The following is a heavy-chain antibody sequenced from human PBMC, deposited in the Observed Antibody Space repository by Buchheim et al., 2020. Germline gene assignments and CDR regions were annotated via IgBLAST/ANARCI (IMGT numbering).Heavy chain of an antibody. V-gene: IGHV3-30-3*01. CDR1: RFTFSSYA. CDR2: ISYDGSNK. D-gene: IGHD2-15*01. J-gene: IGHJ6*02. Sequence: QVQLVESGGGVVQPGRSLRLSCAASRFTFSSYAMHWVRQAPGKGLEWVAVISYDGSNKYYADSVKGRFTISRDNSKNTLYLQMNSLRAEDTAVYYCARDLVVVAATPAGYYYGMDVWGQGTT. CDR3: ARDLVVVAATPAGYYYGMDV.